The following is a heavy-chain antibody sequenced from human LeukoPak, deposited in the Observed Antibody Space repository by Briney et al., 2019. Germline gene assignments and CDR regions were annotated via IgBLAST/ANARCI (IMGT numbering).Heavy chain of an antibody. CDR2: ISYSGST. V-gene: IGHV4-59*01. Sequence: SETLSLTCTVSGGSMSSYYWSWIRQPPGKGLEWIGYISYSGSTNYNPSLKSRITISVDTSKNQFSLKLSSVTAADTAVYYCAREGQVTMVRGVIITPSYWYFDLWGRGTLVTVSS. CDR3: AREGQVTMVRGVIITPSYWYFDL. D-gene: IGHD3-10*01. J-gene: IGHJ2*01. CDR1: GGSMSSYY.